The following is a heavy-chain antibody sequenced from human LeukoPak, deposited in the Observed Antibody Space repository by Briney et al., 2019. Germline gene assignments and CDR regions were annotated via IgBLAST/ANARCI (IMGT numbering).Heavy chain of an antibody. J-gene: IGHJ3*02. CDR3: ARELGGTEVWRDAFDI. CDR1: GHTFTSYG. CDR2: INPNSGGT. Sequence: GASVKVSCKASGHTFTSYGISWVRQAPGQGLEWMGWINPNSGGTNYAQKFQGWVTMTRDTSISTAYMELSRLRSDDTAVYYCARELGGTEVWRDAFDIWGQGTMVTVSS. V-gene: IGHV1-2*04. D-gene: IGHD2-15*01.